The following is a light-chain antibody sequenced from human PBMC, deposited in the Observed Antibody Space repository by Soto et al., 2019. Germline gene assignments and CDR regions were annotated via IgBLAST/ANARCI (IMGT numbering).Light chain of an antibody. J-gene: IGLJ3*02. V-gene: IGLV1-40*01. CDR2: G. Sequence: QSVLTQPPSVSGAPGQSVTISCTGSSSNIGAGDPVHWYQQLPGTDPKLLVAGNRPSGVPDRFSVSKSGATASLAITGLQAEYEGDYYCQSYDSSMSRRWVFGGGTKRTVL. CDR3: QSYDSSMSRRWV. CDR1: SSNIGAGDP.